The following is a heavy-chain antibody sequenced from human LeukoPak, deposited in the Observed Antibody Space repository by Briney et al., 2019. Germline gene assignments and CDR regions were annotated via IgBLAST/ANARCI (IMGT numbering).Heavy chain of an antibody. CDR3: SGWPIVRGVITYSSDY. Sequence: SETLSLTCAVYGGSFSGYYWSWIRQPPGKGLEWIWEINHSGITNYNASLKGRFTISVDTSKNQFSLKLSSLTAADHALYYCSGWPIVRGVITYSSDYWRQPSLLSV. CDR1: GGSFSGYY. CDR2: INHSGIT. J-gene: IGHJ4*02. V-gene: IGHV4-34*01. D-gene: IGHD3-10*01.